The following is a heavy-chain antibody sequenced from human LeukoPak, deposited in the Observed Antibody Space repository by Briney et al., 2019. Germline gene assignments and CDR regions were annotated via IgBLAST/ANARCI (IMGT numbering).Heavy chain of an antibody. CDR1: GGSISSHD. CDR2: IYYSGST. CDR3: ARDKGPAYDFWSGYRPAWFDP. D-gene: IGHD3-3*01. Sequence: SESLTLTCTASGGSISSHDWNWIRQPPGKGLEWIGYIYYSGSTNYNPSLKSRVTISVDTSKNQFSLKLSTVTAADTAVYYCARDKGPAYDFWSGYRPAWFDPWGQGTLVTVSS. V-gene: IGHV4-59*11. J-gene: IGHJ5*02.